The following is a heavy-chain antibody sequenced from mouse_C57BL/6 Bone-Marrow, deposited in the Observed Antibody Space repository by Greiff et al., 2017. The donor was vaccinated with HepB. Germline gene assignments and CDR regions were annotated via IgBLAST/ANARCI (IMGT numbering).Heavy chain of an antibody. D-gene: IGHD2-5*01. CDR3: TRDPYDSNYDY. V-gene: IGHV5-9-1*02. CDR1: GFTFSSYA. CDR2: ISSGGDYI. Sequence: EVKLMESGEGLVKPGGSLKLSCAASGFTFSSYAMSWVRQTPEKRLEWVAYISSGGDYIYYADTVKGRFTISRDNARNTLYLQMSSLKSEDTAMYYCTRDPYDSNYDYWGQGTTLTVSS. J-gene: IGHJ2*01.